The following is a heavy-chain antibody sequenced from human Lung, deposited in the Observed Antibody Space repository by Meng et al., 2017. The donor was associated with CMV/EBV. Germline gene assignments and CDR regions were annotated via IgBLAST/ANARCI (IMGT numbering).Heavy chain of an antibody. J-gene: IGHJ6*02. V-gene: IGHV3-11*04. CDR3: ARDLLYDFWNHYYGRDV. D-gene: IGHD3-3*01. CDR2: ISSSGSTI. Sequence: GGSLRLSCAASGFTFSDYYMSWIRQAPGKGLEWVSYISSSGSTIYYADSVKGRFTISRDNAKNSLYLQMNSLRAEDTAVYYCARDLLYDFWNHYYGRDVWGQETXVTVSS. CDR1: GFTFSDYY.